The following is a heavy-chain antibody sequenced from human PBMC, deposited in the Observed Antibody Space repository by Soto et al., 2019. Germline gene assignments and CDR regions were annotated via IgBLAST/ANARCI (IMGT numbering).Heavy chain of an antibody. V-gene: IGHV3-21*01. J-gene: IGHJ4*02. CDR1: GFTFSSYS. CDR2: ISSSSSYI. Sequence: EVQLEESGGGLVKPGGSLRLSCAASGFTFSSYSMNWVRQAPGKGLEWVSSISSSSSYIYYADSVKGRFTISRDNAKNSLYVQMNSLRAEDTAVYYCARDIDYYDSSGHYRDYWGQGTLVTVSS. D-gene: IGHD3-22*01. CDR3: ARDIDYYDSSGHYRDY.